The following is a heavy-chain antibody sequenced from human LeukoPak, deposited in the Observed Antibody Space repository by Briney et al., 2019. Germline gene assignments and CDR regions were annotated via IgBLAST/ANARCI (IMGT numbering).Heavy chain of an antibody. Sequence: PGGSLRLSCAASGFTFSSYSMNWVRQAPGNGLEWVSSISSSSSYIYYADSVKGRFTISRDNAKNSLYLQMNSPRAEDTAVYYCARDYDFWSGYFLGGWEKVFDRYYYYYMDVWGKGTTVTVSS. CDR1: GFTFSSYS. J-gene: IGHJ6*03. D-gene: IGHD3-3*01. CDR2: ISSSSSYI. V-gene: IGHV3-21*01. CDR3: ARDYDFWSGYFLGGWEKVFDRYYYYYMDV.